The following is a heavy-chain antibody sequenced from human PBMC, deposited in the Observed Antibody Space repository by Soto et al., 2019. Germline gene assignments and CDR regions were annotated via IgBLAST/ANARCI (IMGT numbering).Heavy chain of an antibody. CDR3: ARSSIAVAGLDH. V-gene: IGHV3-33*01. CDR2: IWYDGSNK. D-gene: IGHD6-19*01. CDR1: GFTFSSYG. J-gene: IGHJ4*02. Sequence: AGGSLRLSCAASGFTFSSYGMHWVRRAPGKGLEWVAVIWYDGSNKYYADSVKGRFTISRDNSKNTLYLQMNSLRAEDTAVYYCARSSIAVAGLDHWGQGTVVTVSS.